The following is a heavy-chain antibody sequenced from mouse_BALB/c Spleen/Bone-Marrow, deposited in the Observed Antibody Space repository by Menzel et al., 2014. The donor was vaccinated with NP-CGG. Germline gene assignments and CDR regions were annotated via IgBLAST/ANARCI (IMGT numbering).Heavy chain of an antibody. CDR3: ARRGYGYGFAY. D-gene: IGHD1-2*01. CDR1: GYTFTSYW. CDR2: IDPSDSET. Sequence: QVQLQQPGAELVKPGAPVKLSCKASGYTFTSYWMNWVKRRPGRGLGWIGRIDPSDSETHYNQKFKDKATLTVDKSSSTAYIQLSSLTSEDSAVYYCARRGYGYGFAYWGQGTLVTVSA. V-gene: IGHV1-69*02. J-gene: IGHJ3*01.